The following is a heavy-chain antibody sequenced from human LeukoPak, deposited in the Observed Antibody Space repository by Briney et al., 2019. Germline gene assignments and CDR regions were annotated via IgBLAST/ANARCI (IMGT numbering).Heavy chain of an antibody. CDR2: IIPILGIA. J-gene: IGHJ5*02. CDR1: GYTFTSYG. D-gene: IGHD2-2*01. Sequence: ASVKVSCKASGYTFTSYGISWVRQAPGQGLEWMGRIIPILGIANYAQKFQGRVKITADKSTSTAYMELSSLRSEDTAVYYCARDGGGRYCSSTSCYAPHWFDPWGQGPLVTVSS. V-gene: IGHV1-69*04. CDR3: ARDGGGRYCSSTSCYAPHWFDP.